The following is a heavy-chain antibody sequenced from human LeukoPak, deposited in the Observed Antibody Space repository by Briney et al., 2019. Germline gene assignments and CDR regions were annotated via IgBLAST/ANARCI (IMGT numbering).Heavy chain of an antibody. V-gene: IGHV3-23*01. D-gene: IGHD6-19*01. CDR3: AKEAAARKWLVWGNFDH. J-gene: IGHJ4*02. CDR2: IGGSGRST. CDR1: GFTFNNYA. Sequence: GGSLRLSCVGSGFTFNNYAMSWVRQAPGKGLELVAAIGGSGRSTYDADSVRGRFTVSRDNSKNTLYLQMNNLRVGDTAVYFCAKEAAARKWLVWGNFDHWGQGTQVTVS.